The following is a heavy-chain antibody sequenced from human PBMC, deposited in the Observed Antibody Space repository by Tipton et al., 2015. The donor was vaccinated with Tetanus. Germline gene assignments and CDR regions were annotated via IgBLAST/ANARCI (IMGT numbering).Heavy chain of an antibody. D-gene: IGHD3-3*01. CDR3: ARANYDFPNKGPFDF. Sequence: TLSLTCSVSGGSLRSGDYQWDWIRQPPGKGLEWLAYISPSGRSNSNYSLKSRITVSQDTSKNQFSLKLTSVTAADTAVYYCARANYDFPNKGPFDFWGQGMPVIVSS. V-gene: IGHV4-61*08. CDR1: GGSLRSGDYQ. J-gene: IGHJ4*02. CDR2: ISPSGRS.